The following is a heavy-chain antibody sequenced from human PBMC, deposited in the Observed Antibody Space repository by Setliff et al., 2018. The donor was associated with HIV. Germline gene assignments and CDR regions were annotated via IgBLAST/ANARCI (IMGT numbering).Heavy chain of an antibody. CDR3: TRDGGDYVWGSYRYTGSNAFDI. V-gene: IGHV3-49*04. Sequence: GGSLRLSCTASGFTFGDYDMSWVRQAPGKGLEWVGSIRSKVYGGTTEYSASVKGRFTISRDDSKSIADLQMNSLKNEDTAVYYCTRDGGDYVWGSYRYTGSNAFDIWGQGTKVTVSS. D-gene: IGHD3-16*02. CDR2: IRSKVYGGTT. J-gene: IGHJ3*02. CDR1: GFTFGDYD.